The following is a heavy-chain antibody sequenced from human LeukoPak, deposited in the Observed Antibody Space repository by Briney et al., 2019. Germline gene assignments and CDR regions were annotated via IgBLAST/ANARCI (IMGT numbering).Heavy chain of an antibody. V-gene: IGHV3-7*01. CDR3: ARVSRHCSGGSCYSGPDAFDI. CDR2: IKQDGGEK. Sequence: PGGSLRLSCAASGFTFSSYWMSWVRQAPGKGLEWVANIKQDGGEKYYVDSVKGRFTISRDNPKNSLYLQMNSLRAEDTAVYYCARVSRHCSGGSCYSGPDAFDIWGQGTMVTVSS. CDR1: GFTFSSYW. D-gene: IGHD2-15*01. J-gene: IGHJ3*02.